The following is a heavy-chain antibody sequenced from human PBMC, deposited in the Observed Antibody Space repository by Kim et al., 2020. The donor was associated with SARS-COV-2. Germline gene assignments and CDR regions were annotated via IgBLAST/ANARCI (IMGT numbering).Heavy chain of an antibody. V-gene: IGHV3-7*05. CDR3: AAGRGCLVDF. CDR1: GLTFSDYW. D-gene: IGHD6-19*01. J-gene: IGHJ4*02. CDR2: IKQDGSER. Sequence: GGSLRLSCAASGLTFSDYWVNWVRQAPGKGLEWVANIKQDGSERNYVDSVKGRFTISRDNAKNLVFLEVNTLTADDSAVYFCAAGRGCLVDFWGQGTMVTVSS.